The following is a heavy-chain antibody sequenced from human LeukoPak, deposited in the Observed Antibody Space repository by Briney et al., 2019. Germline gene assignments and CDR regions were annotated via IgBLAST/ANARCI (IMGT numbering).Heavy chain of an antibody. Sequence: GGSLRLSCAASGFTFSDYDMHWVRQATGKGLEWVSAIGTAGATYYTGSVKGRFTISRENAKNSLYLQMNSLRAGDTAVYYCARVAKERVGGVYYFDYWGQGTLVTVSS. D-gene: IGHD1-1*01. CDR1: GFTFSDYD. CDR2: IGTAGAT. CDR3: ARVAKERVGGVYYFDY. J-gene: IGHJ4*02. V-gene: IGHV3-13*01.